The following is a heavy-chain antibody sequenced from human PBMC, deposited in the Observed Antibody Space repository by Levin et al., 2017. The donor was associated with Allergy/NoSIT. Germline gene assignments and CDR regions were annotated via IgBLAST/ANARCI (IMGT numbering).Heavy chain of an antibody. CDR2: IIPILGIA. V-gene: IGHV1-69*02. D-gene: IGHD2-15*01. CDR3: ALDVVVVAATPRGFDY. CDR1: GGTFSSYT. J-gene: IGHJ4*02. Sequence: SVKVSCKASGGTFSSYTISWVRQAPGQGLEWMGRIIPILGIANYAQKFQGRVTITADKSTSTAYMELSSLRSEDTAVYYCALDVVVVAATPRGFDYWGQGTLVTVSS.